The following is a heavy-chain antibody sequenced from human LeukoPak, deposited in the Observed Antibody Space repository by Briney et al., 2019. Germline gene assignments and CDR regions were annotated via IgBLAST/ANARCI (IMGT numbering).Heavy chain of an antibody. V-gene: IGHV5-51*01. J-gene: IGHJ6*03. CDR3: AGHRAAAGTLDYCYYYMDV. Sequence: GESLKISCKGSGYSFTSYWIGWVRQMPGKGLEWMGIIYPGDSDTRYSPSFQGQVTISADKSISTAYLQWSSLKASDTAMYYCAGHRAAAGTLDYCYYYMDVWGKGTTVTVSS. CDR1: GYSFTSYW. D-gene: IGHD6-13*01. CDR2: IYPGDSDT.